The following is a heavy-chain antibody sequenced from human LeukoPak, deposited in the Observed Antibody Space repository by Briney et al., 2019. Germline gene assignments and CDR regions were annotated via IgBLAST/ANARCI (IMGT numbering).Heavy chain of an antibody. CDR1: GFTFSSYG. CDR2: IRSDGSNE. CDR3: AREPTYSSSWYTSCDY. J-gene: IGHJ4*02. D-gene: IGHD6-13*01. V-gene: IGHV3-30*02. Sequence: GGSLRLSCAASGFTFSSYGMHWVRQAPGKGLEWVAFIRSDGSNEYYADSVKGRLTISRDNSKNSLYLQMNSLRAEDTAVYYCAREPTYSSSWYTSCDYWGQGTLVTVSS.